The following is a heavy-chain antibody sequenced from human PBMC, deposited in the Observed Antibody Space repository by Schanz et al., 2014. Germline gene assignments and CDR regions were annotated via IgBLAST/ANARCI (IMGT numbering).Heavy chain of an antibody. CDR2: IRYDGSNK. CDR1: GFSFSDYG. D-gene: IGHD2-2*01. J-gene: IGHJ4*02. V-gene: IGHV3-30*02. CDR3: AKSMYSTSWAFDF. Sequence: QVQLVESGGGVVQPGRSLRLSCAGSGFSFSDYGMHWVRQAPGRGLEWVAFIRYDGSNKYYADSVKGRFTISRDNSKNTLYVQMNSLRAEDTAVYYCAKSMYSTSWAFDFWGQGAQVTVSS.